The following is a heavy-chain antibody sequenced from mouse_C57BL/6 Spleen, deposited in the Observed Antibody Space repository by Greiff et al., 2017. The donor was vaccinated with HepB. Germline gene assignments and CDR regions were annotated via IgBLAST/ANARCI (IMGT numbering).Heavy chain of an antibody. CDR2: IDPSDSYT. CDR1: GYTFTSYW. D-gene: IGHD2-5*01. V-gene: IGHV1-50*01. Sequence: QVHVKQPGAELVKPGASVKLSCKASGYTFTSYWMQWVKQRPGQGLEWIGEIDPSDSYTNYNQKFKGKATLTVDTSSSTAYMQLSSLTSEDSAVYYCARSHYSNYVGYFDVWGTGTTVTVSS. CDR3: ARSHYSNYVGYFDV. J-gene: IGHJ1*03.